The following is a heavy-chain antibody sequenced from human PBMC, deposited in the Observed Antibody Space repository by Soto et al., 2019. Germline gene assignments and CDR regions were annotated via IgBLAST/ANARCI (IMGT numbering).Heavy chain of an antibody. Sequence: ASETLSLTCTVSGGSISSGDYYWSWIRQPPGKGLEWIGYIYYSGSTYYNPSLKSRVTISVDTSKNQFSLKLSSVTAADTAVYYCARAVRGYCSSTSCYGDAFDIWGQGTMVTVSS. J-gene: IGHJ3*02. CDR2: IYYSGST. V-gene: IGHV4-30-4*01. CDR1: GGSISSGDYY. CDR3: ARAVRGYCSSTSCYGDAFDI. D-gene: IGHD2-2*01.